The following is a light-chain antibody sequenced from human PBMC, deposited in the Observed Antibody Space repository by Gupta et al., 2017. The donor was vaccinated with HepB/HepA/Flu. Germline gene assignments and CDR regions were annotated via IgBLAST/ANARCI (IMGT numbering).Light chain of an antibody. J-gene: IGKJ5*01. CDR2: DAS. CDR3: QQRLNRPIT. Sequence: IVQTQSPATLSLSPGERATLSCRSSQSVSRYLAWYQQRPGQAPRLFIYDASNRATGIPSRFSGSGSETDFTLTIDNLEPVDFSVYHDQQRLNRPITFGQGTRLEIK. CDR1: QSVSRY. V-gene: IGKV3-11*01.